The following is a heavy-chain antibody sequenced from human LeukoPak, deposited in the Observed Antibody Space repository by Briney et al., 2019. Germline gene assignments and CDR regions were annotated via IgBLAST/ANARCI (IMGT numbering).Heavy chain of an antibody. CDR3: ARVLSLIALTD. D-gene: IGHD3-22*01. CDR2: ITCCGGST. CDR1: GFTFSIHG. Sequence: GGTLRLFCAASGFTFSIHGMNGVRRAPGKALEWVSGITCCGGSTFYAHAEKGRFTISRDNCKNTVYLQMNSLRAEDTAVYYCARVLSLIALTDWGQGTLVTV. J-gene: IGHJ4*02. V-gene: IGHV3-23*01.